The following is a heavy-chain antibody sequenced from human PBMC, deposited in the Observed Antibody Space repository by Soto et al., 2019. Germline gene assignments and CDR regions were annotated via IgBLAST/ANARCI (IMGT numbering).Heavy chain of an antibody. J-gene: IGHJ5*02. V-gene: IGHV3-21*01. CDR3: TRDASRDSSARGWFDP. CDR1: GFTFRSFT. D-gene: IGHD6-13*01. Sequence: GGSLRLSCAASGFTFRSFTMNWVRQAPGKGLEWVSTISSNSAYIYYTDALRGRFTISRDSAKNSLHLQMNSLRAEDTAVYYCTRDASRDSSARGWFDPWGPGTLVPVSS. CDR2: ISSNSAYI.